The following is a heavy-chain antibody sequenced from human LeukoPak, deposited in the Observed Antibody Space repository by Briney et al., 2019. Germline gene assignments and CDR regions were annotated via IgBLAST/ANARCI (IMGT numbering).Heavy chain of an antibody. J-gene: IGHJ6*03. CDR3: ASYPRWYSSSSRGNYYYYMDV. Sequence: KASETLSLTCTVSGGSISSDNYYWGWIRQPPGKGLEFIGSIYYSGSTYYNPSLKSRVTISVDTSKNQFSLKLSSVTAADTAVYYCASYPRWYSSSSRGNYYYYMDVWGKGTTVTVSS. CDR2: IYYSGST. CDR1: GGSISSDNYY. D-gene: IGHD6-6*01. V-gene: IGHV4-39*07.